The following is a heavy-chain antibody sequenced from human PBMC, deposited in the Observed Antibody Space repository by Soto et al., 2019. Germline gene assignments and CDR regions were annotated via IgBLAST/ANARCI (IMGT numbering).Heavy chain of an antibody. J-gene: IGHJ4*02. CDR1: GGSFSGYY. D-gene: IGHD2-2*01. CDR3: ARGRVVVVPAAKKRFDY. CDR2: INHSGST. V-gene: IGHV4-34*01. Sequence: SETLSLTCAVYGGSFSGYYWSWIRQPPGNGLEWIGEINHSGSTNYNPSLKSRVTISVDTSKNQFSLKLSSVTAADTAVYYCARGRVVVVPAAKKRFDYWGQGTLVTVSS.